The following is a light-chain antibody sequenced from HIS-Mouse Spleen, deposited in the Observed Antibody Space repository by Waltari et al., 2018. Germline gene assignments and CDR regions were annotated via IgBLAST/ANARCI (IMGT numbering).Light chain of an antibody. Sequence: SYELTQPPSVSVSPGQTASITCSGDKLGDKYACWYQQKPGQSPVLVIYQDSKRPSGIPERFSCANSGNRATLTIGGTQAMDEADYDCQAWDSSTVVFGGGTKLTVL. V-gene: IGLV3-1*01. CDR3: QAWDSSTVV. CDR2: QDS. CDR1: KLGDKY. J-gene: IGLJ2*01.